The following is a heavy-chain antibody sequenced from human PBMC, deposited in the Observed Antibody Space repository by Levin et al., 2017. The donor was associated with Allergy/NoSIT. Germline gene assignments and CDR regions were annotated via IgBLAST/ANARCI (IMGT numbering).Heavy chain of an antibody. CDR1: GFTFSSYA. D-gene: IGHD5-24*01. CDR3: AKDRNGRWLQSGAFDI. J-gene: IGHJ3*02. CDR2: ISGSGGST. Sequence: PGESLKISCAASGFTFSSYAMSWVRQAPGKGLEWVSAISGSGGSTYYADSVKGRFTISRDNSKNTLYLQMNSLRAEDTAVYYCAKDRNGRWLQSGAFDIWGQGTMVTVSS. V-gene: IGHV3-23*01.